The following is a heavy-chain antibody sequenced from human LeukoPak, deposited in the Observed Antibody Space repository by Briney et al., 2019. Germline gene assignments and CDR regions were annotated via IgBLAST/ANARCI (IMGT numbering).Heavy chain of an antibody. V-gene: IGHV3-13*01. D-gene: IGHD5-24*01. CDR1: GFTFSSYD. J-gene: IGHJ4*02. Sequence: GGSLRLSCAASGFTFSSYDMHWVRQAPGKGLEWDSAIGTAGDTYYPGSVTGRFTISRENAKNSLYLQMNSLRAGDTAVYYCARDGVGDGYNFDYWGQGTLVTVSS. CDR2: IGTAGDT. CDR3: ARDGVGDGYNFDY.